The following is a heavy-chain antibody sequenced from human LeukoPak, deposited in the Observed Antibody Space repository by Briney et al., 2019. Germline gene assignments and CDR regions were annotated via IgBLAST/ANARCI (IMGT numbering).Heavy chain of an antibody. V-gene: IGHV3-23*01. J-gene: IGHJ3*01. CDR1: GFTFSNYA. CDR3: GREPNGDYVGAFDF. CDR2: IRGSGSSS. D-gene: IGHD4-17*01. Sequence: GGSLRLSCEASGFTFSNYAMTWVRQAPGKGLEWVSSIRGSGSSSFYADSVKGRFAMSRDNSKSTLYLQMNSLRVGDTAVYYCGREPNGDYVGAFDFGGQGTLVTVSS.